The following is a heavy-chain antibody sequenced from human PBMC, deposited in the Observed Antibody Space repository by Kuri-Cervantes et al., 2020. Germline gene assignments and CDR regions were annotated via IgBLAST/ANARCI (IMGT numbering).Heavy chain of an antibody. V-gene: IGHV1-2*02. Sequence: ASVKVSCKASGYTFTAYYMHWVRQAPGQGLEWMGWINPDGGGTNYAQKFQGRVTMTRDTSISTAYLEVSSLGSDDTAVYYCARTLIGRTTWASAAGDYWGQGTLVTVSS. J-gene: IGHJ4*02. D-gene: IGHD2/OR15-2a*01. CDR3: ARTLIGRTTWASAAGDY. CDR1: GYTFTAYY. CDR2: INPDGGGT.